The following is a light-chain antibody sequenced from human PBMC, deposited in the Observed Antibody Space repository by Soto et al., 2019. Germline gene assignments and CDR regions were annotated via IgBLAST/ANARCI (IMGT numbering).Light chain of an antibody. Sequence: QSALTQPPSASGSPGQSVTISCTGTSSDVGFYNSVSWFQHHPGKAPKLIIFGVNRRPSGVPDRFSGSKSDNTASLTVSGLQTEDEANYYCQSYDTSLRGWVFGGGTKLTVL. V-gene: IGLV2-8*01. CDR2: GVN. CDR1: SSDVGFYNS. J-gene: IGLJ3*02. CDR3: QSYDTSLRGWV.